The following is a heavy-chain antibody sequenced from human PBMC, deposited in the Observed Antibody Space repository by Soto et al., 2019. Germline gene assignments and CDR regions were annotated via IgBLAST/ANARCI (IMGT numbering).Heavy chain of an antibody. CDR1: GGSFSGYY. D-gene: IGHD2-15*01. V-gene: IGHV4-34*01. Sequence: PSETLSLTCAVYGGSFSGYYWSWIRQPPGKGLEWIGEINHSGSTNYNPSLKSRVTISVDTSKNQFSLKLSSVTAADTAVYYCAGVADIVVVVAATQDAFDIWGQGTMVTVSS. CDR3: AGVADIVVVVAATQDAFDI. CDR2: INHSGST. J-gene: IGHJ3*02.